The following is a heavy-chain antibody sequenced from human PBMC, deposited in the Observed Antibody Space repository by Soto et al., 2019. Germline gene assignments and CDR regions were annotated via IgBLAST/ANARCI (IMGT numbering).Heavy chain of an antibody. J-gene: IGHJ4*02. CDR1: GGSFSGYY. CDR3: ARGGYGDSFSYLGF. D-gene: IGHD4-17*01. Sequence: SATLSLTCAVYGGSFSGYYWSWIRQPPGKGLEWIGEINHSGSTNYNPSLKSRVTISVDTSKNQFSLKLSSVTAADTAVYYCARGGYGDSFSYLGFWGQGTLVTVSS. CDR2: INHSGST. V-gene: IGHV4-34*01.